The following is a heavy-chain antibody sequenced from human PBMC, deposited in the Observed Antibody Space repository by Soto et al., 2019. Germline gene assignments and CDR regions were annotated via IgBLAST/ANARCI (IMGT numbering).Heavy chain of an antibody. CDR2: ISAYNGNT. Sequence: QVQLVQSGAEVKKPGASVKVSCKASGYTFTSYGISWVRQAPGQGLEWMGWISAYNGNTNYAQKLQGRVTMTTDTSXXXXXXXXXXXXXXXTAXXXXXXDAPPEDYWGQGTLVTVSS. CDR1: GYTFTSYG. V-gene: IGHV1-18*01. J-gene: IGHJ4*02. CDR3: XXDAPPEDY.